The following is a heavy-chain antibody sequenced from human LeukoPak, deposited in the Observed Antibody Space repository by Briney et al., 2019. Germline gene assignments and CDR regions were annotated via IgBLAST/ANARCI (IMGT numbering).Heavy chain of an antibody. J-gene: IGHJ4*02. D-gene: IGHD1-7*01. CDR1: GYTFTGYY. Sequence: ASVKVSCKASGYTFTGYYMHWVRQAPGQGLEWMGWINPNSGGTNYAQKFQGRVTMTRDTSISTAYMELSRLRSDDTAVYYCARGLDLRPHRYFDYWGQGTLVTVSS. CDR2: INPNSGGT. V-gene: IGHV1-2*02. CDR3: ARGLDLRPHRYFDY.